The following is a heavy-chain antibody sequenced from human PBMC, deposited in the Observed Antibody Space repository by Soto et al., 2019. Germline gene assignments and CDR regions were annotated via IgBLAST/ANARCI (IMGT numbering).Heavy chain of an antibody. Sequence: GGSLRLSCAASGFTFSDYSMNWVRQAPGKGLEWVSHIAWSGTMYYADSVKGRFTISRDNGKNSLYLQMDSLRDEDTAVYYCARDGKRGYDCDYWGHGTLVTVSS. CDR3: ARDGKRGYDCDY. D-gene: IGHD5-12*01. CDR1: GFTFSDYS. V-gene: IGHV3-48*02. CDR2: IAWSGTM. J-gene: IGHJ4*01.